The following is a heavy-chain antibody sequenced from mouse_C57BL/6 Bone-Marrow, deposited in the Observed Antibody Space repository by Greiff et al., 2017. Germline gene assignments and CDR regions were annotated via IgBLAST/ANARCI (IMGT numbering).Heavy chain of an antibody. J-gene: IGHJ4*01. Sequence: QVQLKQPGAELVKPGASVKVSCKASGYTFTSYWMHWVKQRPGQGLEWIGRIHPSDSDTNYNQKFKGKATLTVDKSSSTAYMELRSLTSEDSAVYFCAREGYYYAMDYWGQGTSVTVSS. V-gene: IGHV1-74*01. CDR1: GYTFTSYW. CDR2: IHPSDSDT. D-gene: IGHD2-2*01. CDR3: AREGYYYAMDY.